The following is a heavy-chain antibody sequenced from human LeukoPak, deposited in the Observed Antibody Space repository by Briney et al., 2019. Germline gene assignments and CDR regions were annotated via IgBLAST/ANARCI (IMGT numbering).Heavy chain of an antibody. V-gene: IGHV3-74*01. D-gene: IGHD6-19*01. CDR1: GFTFDDYA. Sequence: PGGSLRLSCAASGFTFDDYAMHWVRQAPGKGPVWVSRINSDGSSTDYADSVKGRFTISRDNAKNTLYLQMNSLRTEDTAVYYCARRWAVAAVDYWGQGTLVTVSS. CDR3: ARRWAVAAVDY. CDR2: INSDGSST. J-gene: IGHJ4*02.